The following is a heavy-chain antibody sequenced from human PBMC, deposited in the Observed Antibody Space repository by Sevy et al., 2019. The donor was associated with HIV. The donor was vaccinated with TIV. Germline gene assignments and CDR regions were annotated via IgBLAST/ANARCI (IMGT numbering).Heavy chain of an antibody. CDR3: ARVPARDYGDFEGYYFDY. Sequence: SETLSLTCTVSGGSISSGGYYWSWIRRHPGKGLEWIGYIYYSGSTYYNPSLKSRVTISVDTSKNQFSLKLSSVTAADTAVYYCARVPARDYGDFEGYYFDYWGQGTLVTVSS. CDR1: GGSISSGGYY. J-gene: IGHJ4*02. D-gene: IGHD4-17*01. CDR2: IYYSGST. V-gene: IGHV4-31*03.